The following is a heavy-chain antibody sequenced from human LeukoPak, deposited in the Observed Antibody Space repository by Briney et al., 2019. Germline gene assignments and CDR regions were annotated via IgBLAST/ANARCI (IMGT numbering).Heavy chain of an antibody. Sequence: GGSLRLSCAASGFTFSSYTMNWVRQAPGKGLGWVSSISSSSYIYYADSVKGRFSISRDNAKKSLYLQMNILRAEDTAVYYCARNGIVGAGYYFDYWGQGTLVTVSS. CDR2: ISSSSYI. V-gene: IGHV3-21*01. CDR3: ARNGIVGAGYYFDY. D-gene: IGHD1-26*01. J-gene: IGHJ4*02. CDR1: GFTFSSYT.